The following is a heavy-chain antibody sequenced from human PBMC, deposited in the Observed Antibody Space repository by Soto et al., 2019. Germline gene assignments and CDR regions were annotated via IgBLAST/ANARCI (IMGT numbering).Heavy chain of an antibody. V-gene: IGHV3-11*06. D-gene: IGHD5-18*01. J-gene: IGHJ3*02. CDR1: GFTFSDSY. CDR3: ARDYVDTAMVSAFDI. CDR2: ISSSSSYT. Sequence: QVQLVESGGGLVKPGGSLRLSCAASGFTFSDSYMSWIRQAPGKGLEWVSYISSSSSYTNYADSVKGRFTISRDNAKNSLYLQMNSLRAEDTAVYYCARDYVDTAMVSAFDIWGQGTMVTVSS.